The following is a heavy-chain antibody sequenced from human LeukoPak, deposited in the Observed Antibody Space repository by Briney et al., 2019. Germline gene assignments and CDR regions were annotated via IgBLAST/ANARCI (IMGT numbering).Heavy chain of an antibody. CDR1: GGTFSSYT. V-gene: IGHV1-69*02. J-gene: IGHJ5*02. D-gene: IGHD4-17*01. Sequence: ASVKVSCKASGGTFSSYTISWVRQAPGQGLEWMGRIIPILGIANYAQKLQGRVTITADKSTSTAYMELSSLRSEDTAVYYCAHGDYDWFDPWGQGTLVTVPS. CDR3: AHGDYDWFDP. CDR2: IIPILGIA.